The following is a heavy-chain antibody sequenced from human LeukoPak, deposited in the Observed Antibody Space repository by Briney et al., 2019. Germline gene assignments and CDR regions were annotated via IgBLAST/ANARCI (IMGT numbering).Heavy chain of an antibody. CDR1: GFTFSSYS. Sequence: PGGSLRLSCAASGFTFSSYSMNWVRQAPGKGLEWVSSISSSSSYIYYADSVKGRFTISRDNAKNSLYLQMNSLRAGDTAVYYCATAYDFLYYFDYWGQGTLVTVSS. CDR3: ATAYDFLYYFDY. CDR2: ISSSSSYI. V-gene: IGHV3-21*01. D-gene: IGHD3-3*01. J-gene: IGHJ4*02.